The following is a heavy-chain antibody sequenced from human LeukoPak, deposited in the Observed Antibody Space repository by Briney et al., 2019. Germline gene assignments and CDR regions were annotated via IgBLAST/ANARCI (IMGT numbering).Heavy chain of an antibody. CDR2: IIPIFGTA. J-gene: IGHJ6*03. V-gene: IGHV1-69*05. CDR1: GCTFSSYA. D-gene: IGHD3-10*01. Sequence: SVKVSCKASGCTFSSYAISWVRQAPGQGLEWMGGIIPIFGTANYAQKVQGRVTITTGESTTTAYMELRSRRFEDTTVYYCAREDLEVVRGVMAVRYYYYYYMDVWGKGPTVTVSS. CDR3: AREDLEVVRGVMAVRYYYYYYMDV.